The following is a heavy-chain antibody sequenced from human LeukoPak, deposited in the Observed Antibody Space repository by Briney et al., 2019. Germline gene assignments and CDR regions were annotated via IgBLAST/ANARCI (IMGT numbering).Heavy chain of an antibody. J-gene: IGHJ6*03. V-gene: IGHV4-31*03. D-gene: IGHD3-3*01. CDR2: IYYSGST. CDR1: GGSISSGGYY. Sequence: SQTLSLTCTVSGGSISSGGYYWSWIRQHPGKGLEWIGYIYYSGSTYYNPSLKSRVTISVDTSKNQFSLKLSSVTAADTAVYYCARDVVDFLSGYYTNYYYMDVWGKGTTVTVSS. CDR3: ARDVVDFLSGYYTNYYYMDV.